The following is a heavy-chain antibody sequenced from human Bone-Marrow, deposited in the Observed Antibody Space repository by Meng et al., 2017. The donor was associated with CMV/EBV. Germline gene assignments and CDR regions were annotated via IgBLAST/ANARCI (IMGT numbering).Heavy chain of an antibody. V-gene: IGHV3-23*03. Sequence: GESLKISCAASGFNFIYYMSWVRQAPGKGLEWVSVVYSGGDTTYYADSVKGRFTISRDNSKNTLYLQMNSLRAEDTAVYYCAKIRWGSSSSRLFDYWGQGTLVTVSS. CDR2: VYSGGDTT. CDR1: GFNFIYY. D-gene: IGHD6-6*01. J-gene: IGHJ4*02. CDR3: AKIRWGSSSSRLFDY.